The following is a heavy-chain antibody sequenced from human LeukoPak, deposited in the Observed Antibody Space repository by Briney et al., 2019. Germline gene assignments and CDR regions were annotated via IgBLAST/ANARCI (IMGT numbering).Heavy chain of an antibody. CDR1: GFTFSSYS. CDR3: AKGGSSGWYPN. CDR2: ISWNSGSI. V-gene: IGHV3-9*01. Sequence: TGGSLRLSCAASGFTFSSYSMNWVRQAPGKGLEWVSGISWNSGSIGYADSVKGRFTISRDNAKNSLYLQMNSLRAEDTALYYCAKGGSSGWYPNWGQGTLVTVSS. J-gene: IGHJ4*02. D-gene: IGHD6-19*01.